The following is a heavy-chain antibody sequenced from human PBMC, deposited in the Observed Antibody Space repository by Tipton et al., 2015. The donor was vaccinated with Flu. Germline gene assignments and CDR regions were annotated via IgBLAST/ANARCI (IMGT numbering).Heavy chain of an antibody. V-gene: IGHV3-13*01. J-gene: IGHJ4*02. CDR2: IDSAGDT. CDR1: GFTFSSYD. D-gene: IGHD7-27*01. CDR3: ATLTGDDY. Sequence: SLRLSCAASGFTFSSYDMYWVRQATGEGLQWVSGIDSAGDTYYLDSVKGRFTISRDNAKNSLYLQMNSLRAEDTALYYCATLTGDDYWGQGDLVTVSS.